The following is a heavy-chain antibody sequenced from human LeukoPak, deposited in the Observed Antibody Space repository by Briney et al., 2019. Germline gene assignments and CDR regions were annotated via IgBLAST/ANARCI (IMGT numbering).Heavy chain of an antibody. Sequence: PGGSLRLSCAASGFTFDDYTMHWVRQAPGKGLEWVSLISWDGGSTYYADSVKGRFTISRDNAKNSLYLQMNSLRADDTAVYYCARVRAGSYFDYWGQGTPVIVSS. V-gene: IGHV3-43*01. CDR2: ISWDGGST. J-gene: IGHJ4*02. CDR3: ARVRAGSYFDY. D-gene: IGHD3-10*01. CDR1: GFTFDDYT.